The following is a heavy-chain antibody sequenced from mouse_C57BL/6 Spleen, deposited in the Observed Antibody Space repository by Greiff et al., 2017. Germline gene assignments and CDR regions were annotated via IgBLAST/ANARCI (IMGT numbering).Heavy chain of an antibody. CDR3: ARGELTWFDY. CDR1: GYTFTSYW. V-gene: IGHV1-69*01. CDR2: IDPSDSYT. Sequence: QVQLQQPGAELVKPGASVKLSCKASGYTFTSYWMHWVKQRPGQGLEWIGEIDPSDSYTNYNQQFKGKSTLTVDKSSSTAYMQLSSLTSEDAAGYYCARGELTWFDYWGQGTLVTVSA. J-gene: IGHJ3*01.